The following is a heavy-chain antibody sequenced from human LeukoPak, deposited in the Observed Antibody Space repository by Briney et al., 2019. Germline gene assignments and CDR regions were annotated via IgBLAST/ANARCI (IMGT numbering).Heavy chain of an antibody. V-gene: IGHV3-21*01. CDR2: ISSSSSYI. CDR3: GRGMRDYYGLDY. D-gene: IGHD3-10*01. J-gene: IGHJ4*02. Sequence: GGSLRLSCTASGLTFSSYSMNWVRQAPGKGLEWVSSISSSSSYIYYADSVKGRFTISRDNAKNTLFLQMNSLTVEDTAVYYCGRGMRDYYGLDYWGQGILVTVSS. CDR1: GLTFSSYS.